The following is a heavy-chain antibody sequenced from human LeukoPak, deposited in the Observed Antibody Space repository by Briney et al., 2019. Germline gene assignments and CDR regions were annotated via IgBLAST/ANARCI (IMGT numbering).Heavy chain of an antibody. V-gene: IGHV3-30*04. CDR2: ISSDGVEK. CDR1: GFTFSHYG. D-gene: IGHD3-9*01. Sequence: PGGSLRLSCEASGFTFSHYGIHWVRQTPGKGLECVAAISSDGVEKHYADSVKGRFTISRDNSKSTLYLQMNSLRAEETALYYCARAGHYDILTGYSPVEYYFYYMDVWGKGTTVTVSS. J-gene: IGHJ6*03. CDR3: ARAGHYDILTGYSPVEYYFYYMDV.